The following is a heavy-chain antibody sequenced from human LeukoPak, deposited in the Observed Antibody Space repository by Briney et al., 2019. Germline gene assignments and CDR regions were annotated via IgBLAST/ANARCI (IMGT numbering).Heavy chain of an antibody. D-gene: IGHD5-24*01. CDR1: GGSFSGYY. J-gene: IGHJ4*02. CDR2: INHSGST. V-gene: IGHV4-34*01. CDR3: ARDEMATIGRALDY. Sequence: KPSETLSLTCAVYGGSFSGYYWSWIRQPPGKGLERIGEINHSGSTNYNPSLKSRVAISVDTSKNQFSLKLSSVTAADTAVYYCARDEMATIGRALDYWGQGTLVTVSS.